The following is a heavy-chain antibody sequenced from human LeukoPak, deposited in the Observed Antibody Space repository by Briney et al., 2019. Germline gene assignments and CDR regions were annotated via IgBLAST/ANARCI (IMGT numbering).Heavy chain of an antibody. J-gene: IGHJ4*02. CDR1: GGSFSGYY. CDR3: ARGRVTYYDFWSGYSRTHYFDY. D-gene: IGHD3-3*01. Sequence: PSETLSLTCAVYGGSFSGYYWSWIRQPPGKGQEWIGEINHSGSTNYNPSLKSRVTISVDTSKNQFSLKLSSVTAADTAVYYCARGRVTYYDFWSGYSRTHYFDYWGQGTLVTVSS. V-gene: IGHV4-34*01. CDR2: INHSGST.